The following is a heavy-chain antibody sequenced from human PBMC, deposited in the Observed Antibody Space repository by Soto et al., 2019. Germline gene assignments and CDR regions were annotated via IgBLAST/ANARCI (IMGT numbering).Heavy chain of an antibody. J-gene: IGHJ6*01. D-gene: IGHD6-25*01. CDR1: GFTFSNYG. CDR3: AKDRLANPPYYYYYYGLDV. CDR2: ISYDGSNK. V-gene: IGHV3-30*18. Sequence: QVQLVESGGGVVQPGRSLRLSCAASGFTFSNYGMHWVRQAPGKGLEWVAIISYDGSNKYYADSVKGRFTISRDKSKNTLYLQMNSLRAADTAVYYCAKDRLANPPYYYYYYGLDVW.